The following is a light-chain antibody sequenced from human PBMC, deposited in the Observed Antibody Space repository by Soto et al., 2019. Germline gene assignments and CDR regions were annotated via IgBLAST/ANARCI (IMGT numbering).Light chain of an antibody. CDR1: QSVSTN. Sequence: EIVMTQSPATLSVSPGERATLSCRASQSVSTNLAWYQQKPGQAPRLLIYGASTRATGIPARFSGSGSGTEFTLTISSLQSEDFAVYYCQRYNKWPPSWTFGQGTKVEIK. J-gene: IGKJ1*01. V-gene: IGKV3-15*01. CDR2: GAS. CDR3: QRYNKWPPSWT.